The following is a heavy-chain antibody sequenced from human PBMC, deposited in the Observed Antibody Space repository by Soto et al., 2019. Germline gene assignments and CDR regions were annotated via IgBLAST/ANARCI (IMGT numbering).Heavy chain of an antibody. D-gene: IGHD6-13*01. V-gene: IGHV1-58*02. CDR3: AADIEGIAAAGVRNWYFDL. CDR1: GFTFTSSA. Sequence: ASVKVSCKASGFTFTSSAMQWVRQARGQRLEWIGWIVVGSGNTNYAQKFQERGTITRDMSTSTAYMELRSLRSEDTAVYYCAADIEGIAAAGVRNWYFDLWGRGTLVTVSS. J-gene: IGHJ2*01. CDR2: IVVGSGNT.